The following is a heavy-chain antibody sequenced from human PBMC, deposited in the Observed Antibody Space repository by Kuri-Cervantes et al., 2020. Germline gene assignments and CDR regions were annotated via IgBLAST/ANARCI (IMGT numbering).Heavy chain of an antibody. CDR3: ARESKDVLLWFGDTIYGMDV. CDR2: NSCGSSI. J-gene: IGHJ6*02. D-gene: IGHD3-10*01. V-gene: IGHV3-11*01. Sequence: GESLKISCAASGFTFSDYYMSCNSCGSSIYYADSVKGRFTISRDNAKNSLYLQMNSLRAEDTAVYYCARESKDVLLWFGDTIYGMDVWGQGTTVTVSS. CDR1: GFTFSDYY.